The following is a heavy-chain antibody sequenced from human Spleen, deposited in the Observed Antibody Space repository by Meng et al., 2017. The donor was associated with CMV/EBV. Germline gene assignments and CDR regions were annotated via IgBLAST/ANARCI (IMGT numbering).Heavy chain of an antibody. D-gene: IGHD3-3*01. CDR1: FSTYA. CDR3: ARDGGRDFWSGFGYYFDL. CDR2: ISSDDGNNK. Sequence: FSTYAVNWVRQAPGKGLEWVAVISSDDGNNKYYADSVKGRFTISRDNSKNTLYLQMDSLRAEDTAVYYCARDGGRDFWSGFGYYFDLWGHGTLVTVSS. J-gene: IGHJ4*01. V-gene: IGHV3-30*04.